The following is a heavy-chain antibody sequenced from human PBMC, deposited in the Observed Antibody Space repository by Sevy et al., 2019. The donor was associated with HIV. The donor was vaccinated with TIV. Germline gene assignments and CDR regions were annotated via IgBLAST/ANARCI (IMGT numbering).Heavy chain of an antibody. V-gene: IGHV3-30-3*01. D-gene: IGHD1-7*01. CDR2: ISYDGSNK. CDR3: ARDPRLELRLYYYYYGMDV. Sequence: GGSQRLSCAASGFTFSSYAMHWVRQAPGKGLEWVAVISYDGSNKYYADSVKGRFTISRDNSKNTLYLQMNSLRAEDTAVYYCARDPRLELRLYYYYYGMDVWGQGTTVTVSS. CDR1: GFTFSSYA. J-gene: IGHJ6*02.